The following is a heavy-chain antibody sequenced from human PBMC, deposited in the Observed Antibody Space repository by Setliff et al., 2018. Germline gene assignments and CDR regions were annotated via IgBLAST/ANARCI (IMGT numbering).Heavy chain of an antibody. CDR1: GYTFTNYW. D-gene: IGHD3-22*01. CDR3: ARGYDSGGWNY. CDR2: IYPGDSDT. Sequence: GESLKISCKGSGYTFTNYWIGWVRQMPGKGLEWMGAIYPGDSDTRLSPSFQGQVTISADKSISTVYLQWSSLKASDTAMYYCARGYDSGGWNYWGQGTLVTVSS. V-gene: IGHV5-51*01. J-gene: IGHJ4*02.